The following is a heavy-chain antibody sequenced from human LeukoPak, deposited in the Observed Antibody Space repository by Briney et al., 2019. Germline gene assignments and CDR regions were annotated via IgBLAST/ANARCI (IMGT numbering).Heavy chain of an antibody. D-gene: IGHD1-14*01. CDR3: VRTNPWDLTYYFDY. CDR1: GGSISSGSHF. V-gene: IGHV4-61*01. Sequence: SQTLSLTCTVSGGSISSGSHFWSWVRQPPGKRLEWIGYIFHSGSTNYNPSLKSRVTISVDTSKNQFSLRLTSVTAADTAVYYCVRTNPWDLTYYFDYWGQGTLVTVSS. CDR2: IFHSGST. J-gene: IGHJ4*02.